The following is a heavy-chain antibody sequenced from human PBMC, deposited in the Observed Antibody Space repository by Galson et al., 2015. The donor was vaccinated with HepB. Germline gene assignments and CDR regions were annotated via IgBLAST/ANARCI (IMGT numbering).Heavy chain of an antibody. J-gene: IGHJ6*02. CDR2: ISAYNGNT. V-gene: IGHV1-18*04. CDR1: GYTFTSYG. CDR3: ARDTLAVTTSYYYYGMDV. Sequence: SVKVSCKASGYTFTSYGISWVRQAPGQGLEWMGWISAYNGNTNYAQKLQGRVTMTTDTSTSTAYMELRSLRSDDTAVYYCARDTLAVTTSYYYYGMDVWGQGTTVTVSS. D-gene: IGHD4-17*01.